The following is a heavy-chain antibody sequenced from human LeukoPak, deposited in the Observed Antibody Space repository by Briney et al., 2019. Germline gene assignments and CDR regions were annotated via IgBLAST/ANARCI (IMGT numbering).Heavy chain of an antibody. CDR3: ARDTASVWYSSGWYEYFQH. CDR2: INTSSGST. Sequence: ASVKVSCKASGYTFTSLYMHWVRQAPGQGLEWMGVINTSSGSTSNAQKFQGRVTMSRDTSTSTVYMELSSLRSEDTAVYYCARDTASVWYSSGWYEYFQHWGKGTLVTVPS. J-gene: IGHJ1*01. V-gene: IGHV1-46*01. D-gene: IGHD6-19*01. CDR1: GYTFTSLY.